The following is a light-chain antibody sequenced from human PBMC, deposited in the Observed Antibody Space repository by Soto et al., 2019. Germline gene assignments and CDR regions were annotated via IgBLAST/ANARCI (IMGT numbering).Light chain of an antibody. CDR3: CSYRSGSTLV. CDR1: SSDIGGYNY. J-gene: IGLJ3*02. V-gene: IGLV2-14*01. CDR2: DVS. Sequence: QSALTQPASVSESPGRSITFSCTGTSSDIGGYNYVSWYQQHPGKAPKLMIYDVSNRPSGISSRFSGSKSGNTASLNISGLQAEDEADYYCCSYRSGSTLVFGGGTKLTVL.